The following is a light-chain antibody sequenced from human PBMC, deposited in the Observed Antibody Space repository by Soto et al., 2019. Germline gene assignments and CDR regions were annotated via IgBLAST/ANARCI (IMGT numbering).Light chain of an antibody. CDR3: MQRIEFPWT. J-gene: IGKJ1*01. V-gene: IGKV2-40*01. CDR1: QSIGRY. Sequence: MTQSPSSLSSSVGDRVTITCRASQSIGRYLDWYLQKPGQSPQLLIYTLSYRASGVPDRFSGSGSGTDFTLKISRVEAEDVGVYYCMQRIEFPWTFGQGTKVDIK. CDR2: TLS.